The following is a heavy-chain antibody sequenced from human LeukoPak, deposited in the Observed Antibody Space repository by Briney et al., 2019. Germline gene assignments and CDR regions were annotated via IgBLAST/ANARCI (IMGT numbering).Heavy chain of an antibody. CDR3: AKGGEMGTIRGYFDY. V-gene: IGHV3-30*18. D-gene: IGHD5-24*01. CDR1: GFIFSSYG. J-gene: IGHJ4*02. CDR2: ISYVGSDK. Sequence: GGSLRLSCAASGFIFSSYGMHWVRQAPGKELEWVAVISYVGSDKYYTDSVRGRFTISRDNSKTTLYLQMNSLRTEDTAVYYCAKGGEMGTIRGYFDYLGQGTLVTVSS.